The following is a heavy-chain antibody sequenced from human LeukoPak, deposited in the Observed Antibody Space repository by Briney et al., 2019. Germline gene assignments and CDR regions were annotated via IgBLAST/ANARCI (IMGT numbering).Heavy chain of an antibody. V-gene: IGHV3-74*01. J-gene: IGHJ5*02. Sequence: TGGSLRLSCAASGFTFSSYWMHWVRHAPGKGLVWVSRLKSDGSSTSYADSVKGRFTISRDNAKNTLYLQMNSLRAEDTAVYYCARGYSSSRYNWFDPWGQGTLVTVSS. CDR1: GFTFSSYW. CDR2: LKSDGSST. D-gene: IGHD6-13*01. CDR3: ARGYSSSRYNWFDP.